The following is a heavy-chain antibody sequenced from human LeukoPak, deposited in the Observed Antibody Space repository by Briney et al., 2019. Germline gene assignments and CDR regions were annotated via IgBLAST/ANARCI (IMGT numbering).Heavy chain of an antibody. V-gene: IGHV3-74*01. CDR2: IGPDGTDT. Sequence: GGSLRLSCAASGFIFSTSWMYWVRQAPGKGLVWVSRIGPDGTDTRYADPVKGRFTISRDNAENTLYLQMNSLRAEDTAVYYCARDSSVVVTYGMDVWGQGTTVTVSS. D-gene: IGHD2-21*02. CDR3: ARDSSVVVTYGMDV. J-gene: IGHJ6*02. CDR1: GFIFSTSW.